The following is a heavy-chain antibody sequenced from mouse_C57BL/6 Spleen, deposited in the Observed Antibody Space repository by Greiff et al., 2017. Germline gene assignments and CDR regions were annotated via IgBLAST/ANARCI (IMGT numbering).Heavy chain of an antibody. D-gene: IGHD4-1*01. CDR2: ISDGGSYT. V-gene: IGHV5-4*01. J-gene: IGHJ4*01. CDR3: ARDTGKLGYAMDY. CDR1: GFTFSSYA. Sequence: EVQLQESGGGLVKPGGSLKLSCAASGFTFSSYAMSWVRQTPEKRLEWVATISDGGSYTYYPDNVKGRFTISRDNAKNNLYLQMSHLKSEDTAMYYCARDTGKLGYAMDYWGQGTSVTVSS.